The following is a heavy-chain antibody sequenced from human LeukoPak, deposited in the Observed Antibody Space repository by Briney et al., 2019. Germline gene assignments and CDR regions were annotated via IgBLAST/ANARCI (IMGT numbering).Heavy chain of an antibody. D-gene: IGHD3-22*01. CDR3: ARETYYDSIQTYDY. Sequence: VASVKVSCTASGYTFTGYYMHWVRQAPGQGLEWMGRINPNSGGTNYAQKFQGRVTITRDTSISTAYMEMSRLRSDDTAVYYCARETYYDSIQTYDYWGQGTLVTVSS. V-gene: IGHV1-2*06. CDR2: INPNSGGT. J-gene: IGHJ4*02. CDR1: GYTFTGYY.